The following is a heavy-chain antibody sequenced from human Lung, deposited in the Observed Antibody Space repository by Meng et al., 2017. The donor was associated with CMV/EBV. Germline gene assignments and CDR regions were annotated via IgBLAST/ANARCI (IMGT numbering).Heavy chain of an antibody. Sequence: ASGFTFSDYPMNWVRQAPGKGLEWVSCINSSYHIFYADSVKGRFTISRDNARKALYLQMNSLGVEDTAVYYCVRGGRTGYYYGLDVWGQGTTVTVSS. V-gene: IGHV3-69-1*01. J-gene: IGHJ6*02. CDR3: VRGGRTGYYYGLDV. CDR1: GFTFSDYP. CDR2: INSSYHI. D-gene: IGHD7-27*01.